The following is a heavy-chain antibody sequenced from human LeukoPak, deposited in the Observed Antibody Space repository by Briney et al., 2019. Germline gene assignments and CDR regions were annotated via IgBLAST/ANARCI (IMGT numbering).Heavy chain of an antibody. CDR1: GGSISSGSYY. CDR3: ARDLNEGYGDYVWFDP. CDR2: INTSGNT. D-gene: IGHD4-17*01. Sequence: KPSQTLSLTCVSGGSISSGSYYWTWIRQPAGKGLEWIGRINTSGNTNYNPSLKSRVTISVDTSKNQFSLKLTSVTAADTAVYYCARDLNEGYGDYVWFDPWGQGTLVTVSS. J-gene: IGHJ5*02. V-gene: IGHV4-61*02.